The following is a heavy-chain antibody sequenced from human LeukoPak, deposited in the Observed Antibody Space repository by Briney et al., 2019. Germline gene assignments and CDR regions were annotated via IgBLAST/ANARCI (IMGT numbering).Heavy chain of an antibody. J-gene: IGHJ4*02. Sequence: SETLSLTCTVSGYSISSGYYWGWIRQPPGKGLEWIGNIYHSGSTYYNPSLKSRVTISVDTSKNQFSLKLSSVTAADTAVYYCARGRRIIVGATNAGDFFDYWGQGPLVTVSS. CDR3: ARGRRIIVGATNAGDFFDY. CDR1: GYSISSGYY. V-gene: IGHV4-38-2*02. CDR2: IYHSGST. D-gene: IGHD1-26*01.